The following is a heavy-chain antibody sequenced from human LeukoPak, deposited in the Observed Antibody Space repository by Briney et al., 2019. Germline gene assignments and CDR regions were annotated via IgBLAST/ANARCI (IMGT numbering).Heavy chain of an antibody. CDR2: INEGGDGA. V-gene: IGHV3-23*01. CDR1: GFTFSDYY. D-gene: IGHD1-7*01. Sequence: GGSLRLSCAASGFTFSDYYMGWVRQAPGRGLEWVSAINEGGDGADYADSVKGQFTISRDNSKNTVYLEMNSLRAEDTAVYYCTKRTGVTELHFDHWGQGTLVTVSS. J-gene: IGHJ4*02. CDR3: TKRTGVTELHFDH.